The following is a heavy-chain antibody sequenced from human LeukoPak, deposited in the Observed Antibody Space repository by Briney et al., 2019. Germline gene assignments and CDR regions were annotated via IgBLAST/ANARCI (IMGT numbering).Heavy chain of an antibody. V-gene: IGHV4-34*01. D-gene: IGHD3-10*01. J-gene: IGHJ5*02. CDR2: INHSGST. Sequence: LSETLSLTCAVYGGSFSGYYWSWIRQPPGKGLEWIGEINHSGSTNYNPSLKSRVTISVDTSKNQFSLKLSSVTAADTAVYYCGRGRRYYYGSGRRKNWFDPWGQGTLVTVSS. CDR3: GRGRRYYYGSGRRKNWFDP. CDR1: GGSFSGYY.